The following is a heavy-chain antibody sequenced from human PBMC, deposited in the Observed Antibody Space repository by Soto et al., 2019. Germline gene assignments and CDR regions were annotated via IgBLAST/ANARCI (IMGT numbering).Heavy chain of an antibody. V-gene: IGHV1-24*01. CDR1: GYTLTELS. Sequence: ASVKVSCKVSGYTLTELSMHWVRQAPGKGLEWMGGFDPEDGETIYAQKFQGRVTMTEDTSTDTAYMELSSLRSEDTAVYYCATVGGPALIAAAGNDAFDIWGQGTMVTVS. CDR3: ATVGGPALIAAAGNDAFDI. D-gene: IGHD6-13*01. J-gene: IGHJ3*02. CDR2: FDPEDGET.